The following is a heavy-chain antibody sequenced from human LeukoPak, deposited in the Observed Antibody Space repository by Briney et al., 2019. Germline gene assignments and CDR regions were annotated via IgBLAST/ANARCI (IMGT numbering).Heavy chain of an antibody. V-gene: IGHV3-30*18. Sequence: GGSLRLSCAAPGFTFTTYGLHWVRQAPGKGLEWVAAIASNGGSEYYADSVKGRFTISRDNSKNTLFLQMNSLRPDDTAVYYCAKRGHYSINWYHYFDYWGQGTLVTVSS. CDR2: IASNGGSE. CDR1: GFTFTTYG. CDR3: AKRGHYSINWYHYFDY. D-gene: IGHD6-13*01. J-gene: IGHJ4*02.